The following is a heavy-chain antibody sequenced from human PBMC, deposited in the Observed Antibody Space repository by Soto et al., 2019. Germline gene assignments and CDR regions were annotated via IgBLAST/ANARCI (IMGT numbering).Heavy chain of an antibody. CDR3: ARRQWLVGGYYYGMDV. CDR2: NSAYNGNT. Sequence: QVQLVQSGAEVKKPGASVKVSCKASGYTFTNYGISWVRQAPGQGLEWMGWNSAYNGNTNYAQKLQGRVTMTTDTSTSAAYMELRSLRSDDTAVYYCARRQWLVGGYYYGMDVLGQGTTVTVSS. V-gene: IGHV1-18*01. D-gene: IGHD6-19*01. J-gene: IGHJ6*02. CDR1: GYTFTNYG.